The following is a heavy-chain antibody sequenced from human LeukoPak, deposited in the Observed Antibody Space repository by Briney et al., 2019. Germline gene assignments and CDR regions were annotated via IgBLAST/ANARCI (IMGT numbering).Heavy chain of an antibody. J-gene: IGHJ4*02. CDR3: ARGTKLPRTFDY. V-gene: IGHV1-18*01. D-gene: IGHD2-15*01. CDR2: ISAYNGNT. CDR1: GGTFSSYA. Sequence: ASVKVPCKASGGTFSSYAISWVRQAPGQGLEWMGWISAYNGNTNYAQKLQGRVTMTTDTSTSTAYMELRSLRSDDTAVYYCARGTKLPRTFDYWGQGTLVTVSS.